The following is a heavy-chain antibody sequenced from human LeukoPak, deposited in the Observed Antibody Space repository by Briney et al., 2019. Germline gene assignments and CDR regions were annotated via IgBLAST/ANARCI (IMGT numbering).Heavy chain of an antibody. CDR2: FDPEDGET. Sequence: GASVKVSCKVSGYTLTELSMHWVRQAPGKGLEWMGGFDPEDGETIYAQKFQGRVTMTEDTSTDTAYMELRSLRSDDTAVYYCARDAQFLKWSRSDAFDIWGQGTMVTVSS. J-gene: IGHJ3*02. CDR1: GYTLTELS. V-gene: IGHV1-24*01. CDR3: ARDAQFLKWSRSDAFDI. D-gene: IGHD2-15*01.